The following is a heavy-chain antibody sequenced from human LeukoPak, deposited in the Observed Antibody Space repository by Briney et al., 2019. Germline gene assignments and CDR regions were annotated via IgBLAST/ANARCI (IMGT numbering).Heavy chain of an antibody. V-gene: IGHV3-23*01. D-gene: IGHD2-2*01. CDR1: GFTFSDYA. Sequence: PGGSLRLSCAASGFTFSDYAMSWVRQAPGKGLEWVSAISSGGDTYYAESVKGRFTISRDNSKNTLSLQMSSLRAEDTAVYYCTKRGCSSTTCYSNCWGQGTLVTVA. CDR2: ISSGGDT. CDR3: TKRGCSSTTCYSNC. J-gene: IGHJ4*02.